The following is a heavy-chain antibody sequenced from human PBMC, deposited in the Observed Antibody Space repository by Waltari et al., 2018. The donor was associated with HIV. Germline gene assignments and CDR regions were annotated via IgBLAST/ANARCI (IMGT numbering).Heavy chain of an antibody. V-gene: IGHV3-7*01. CDR2: IKEDGSER. J-gene: IGHJ6*02. Sequence: QLVESGGGLVQTGGSLRLSCTAPGFSFSRHWRSWVRTAPGKGLEWVANIKEDGSERNYVDSVRGRFTISRDNAKNSVYLQMKSLRVEDTAVYFCARENDFGTIFLNYYYGMDVWGRGTSVTVSS. CDR3: ARENDFGTIFLNYYYGMDV. D-gene: IGHD1-1*01. CDR1: GFSFSRHW.